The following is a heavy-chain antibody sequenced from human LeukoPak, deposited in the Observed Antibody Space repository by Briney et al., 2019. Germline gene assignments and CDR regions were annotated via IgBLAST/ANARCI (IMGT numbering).Heavy chain of an antibody. CDR2: INHSGST. D-gene: IGHD2-8*01. CDR3: VKTGVYAISTQSGGYYYGMDV. V-gene: IGHV4-34*01. Sequence: SETLSLTCAVYGGSFSGYYWSWIRQPPGKVLEWIGEINHSGSTNYNPSLKSRVTISVDTSKNQFSLKLSSVTAADTAVYYCVKTGVYAISTQSGGYYYGMDVWGQGTTVTVSS. CDR1: GGSFSGYY. J-gene: IGHJ6*02.